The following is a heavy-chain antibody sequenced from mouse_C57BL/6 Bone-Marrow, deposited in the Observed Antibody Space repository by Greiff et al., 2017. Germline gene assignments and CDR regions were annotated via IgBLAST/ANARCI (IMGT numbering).Heavy chain of an antibody. Sequence: QVQLQQPGAELVMPGASVKLSCKASGYTFTSYWMHWVNPRPGQGLDWIGEIDPSDSYTNYNQKFKGKSTLTVDKSSCTAYMQLSRLTSEDSAVYYCARWGHGSRFDYGGQGTTLTVS. V-gene: IGHV1-69*01. D-gene: IGHD1-1*01. CDR1: GYTFTSYW. CDR2: IDPSDSYT. J-gene: IGHJ2*01. CDR3: ARWGHGSRFDY.